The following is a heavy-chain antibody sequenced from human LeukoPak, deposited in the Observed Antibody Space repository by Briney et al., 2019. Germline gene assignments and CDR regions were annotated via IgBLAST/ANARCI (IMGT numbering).Heavy chain of an antibody. CDR3: ARDRFGGMDV. Sequence: PGGSLRLSCAASGFTFSSYWMSWARQAPGKGLEWVANIREDGSETYYVDSVKGRFTISRDNAKNSVYLQMNSLRVEDTAVYYCARDRFGGMDVWGKGTTVTVSS. D-gene: IGHD4-23*01. CDR1: GFTFSSYW. CDR2: IREDGSET. V-gene: IGHV3-7*01. J-gene: IGHJ6*04.